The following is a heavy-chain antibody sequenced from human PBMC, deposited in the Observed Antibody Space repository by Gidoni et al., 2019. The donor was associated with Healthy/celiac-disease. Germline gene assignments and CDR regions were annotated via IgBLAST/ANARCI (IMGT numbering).Heavy chain of an antibody. CDR2: INHSGST. D-gene: IGHD5-12*01. V-gene: IGHV4-34*01. J-gene: IGHJ4*02. CDR1: GGSFSGYY. CDR3: ARGEIYSGYDLDY. Sequence: QVQLQQWGAGLLKPSETLSPTCAVYGGSFSGYYWSWIRQPPGKGLEWIGEINHSGSTNYNPSLKSRVTISVDTSKNQFSLKLSSVTAADTTVYYCARGEIYSGYDLDYWGQGTLVTVSS.